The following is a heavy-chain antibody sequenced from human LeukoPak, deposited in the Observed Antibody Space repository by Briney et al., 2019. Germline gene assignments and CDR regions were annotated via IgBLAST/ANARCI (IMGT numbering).Heavy chain of an antibody. V-gene: IGHV1-18*01. J-gene: IGHJ4*02. CDR2: ISAYNGNT. Sequence: ASVKVSCKASGYTFTSYGIGWVRQAPGQGLEWMGWISAYNGNTNYAQKLQGRVTMTTDTFTSTAYMELRSLRSDDTAVYYCARDRSEFGDYGGFWGQGTLVTVSS. CDR3: ARDRSEFGDYGGF. CDR1: GYTFTSYG. D-gene: IGHD4-17*01.